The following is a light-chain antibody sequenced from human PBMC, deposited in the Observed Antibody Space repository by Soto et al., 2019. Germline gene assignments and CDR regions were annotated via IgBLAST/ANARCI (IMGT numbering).Light chain of an antibody. CDR1: SSDVGSYNL. V-gene: IGLV2-23*02. CDR2: EVS. CDR3: CSLADSRTPFV. J-gene: IGLJ2*01. Sequence: QSALTQPASVSVSPGQSITLSCIGTSSDVGSYNLVSWYQQHPGKAPKVLIYEVSKRPSGASNRFSGSKSGHTASLTISGLGAEDEAEADCCSLADSRTPFVFGGGTKLTVL.